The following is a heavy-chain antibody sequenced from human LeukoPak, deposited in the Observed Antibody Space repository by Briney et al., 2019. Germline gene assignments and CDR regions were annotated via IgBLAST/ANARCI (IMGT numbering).Heavy chain of an antibody. CDR3: ARDRDYVWGSYRPVPEY. V-gene: IGHV1-18*01. CDR1: GYTFTSYG. Sequence: GASVKVSCKASGYTFTSYGITWVRQAPGQGLEWMGWLNAYNGDADYAQKLQGRATMTTDTSTTTAYMELRSLRSDDTAVYYCARDRDYVWGSYRPVPEYWGQGTLVTVSS. D-gene: IGHD3-16*02. CDR2: LNAYNGDA. J-gene: IGHJ4*02.